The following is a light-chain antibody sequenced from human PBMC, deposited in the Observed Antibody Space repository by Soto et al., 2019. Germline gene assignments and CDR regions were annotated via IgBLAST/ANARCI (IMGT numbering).Light chain of an antibody. CDR2: AAS. Sequence: IQLTQSPSSLSASVGDRVTITCRASQGISSYLAWYQQKPGKAPKLLIYAASTLQSGVPSRFSGSGSGTDFTLTISSLQTEDFATYYCKQETLGQGTKVDIK. CDR3: KQET. J-gene: IGKJ1*01. CDR1: QGISSY. V-gene: IGKV1-9*01.